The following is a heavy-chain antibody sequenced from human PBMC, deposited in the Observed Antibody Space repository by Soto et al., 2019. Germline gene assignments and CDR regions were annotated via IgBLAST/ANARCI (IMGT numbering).Heavy chain of an antibody. CDR2: ISAYNGNT. Sequence: QVQLVQSGGEVRQPGASVKVSCKASGYTFSSYGIIWVRQAPGQGLEWMGWISAYNGNTKYAQNLQGRVTLTTDTSTTTAYMELRSLRYDDTAVYFCARGADFWSGYRWFDPWGQGTLVTVSS. D-gene: IGHD3-3*01. J-gene: IGHJ5*02. CDR3: ARGADFWSGYRWFDP. V-gene: IGHV1-18*01. CDR1: GYTFSSYG.